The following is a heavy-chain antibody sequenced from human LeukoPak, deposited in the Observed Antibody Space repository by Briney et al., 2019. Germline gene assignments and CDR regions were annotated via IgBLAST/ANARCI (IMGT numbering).Heavy chain of an antibody. Sequence: SETLSLTCTVSGGSISSSSYYWGWIRQPPGKGLEWIGSIYYSGSTYYNPSLKSRVTISVDTFKNQFSLKLSSVTAADTAVYYCARQRNDYGGSHDAFDIWGQGTMVTVSS. CDR1: GGSISSSSYY. V-gene: IGHV4-39*01. CDR3: ARQRNDYGGSHDAFDI. CDR2: IYYSGST. J-gene: IGHJ3*02. D-gene: IGHD4-23*01.